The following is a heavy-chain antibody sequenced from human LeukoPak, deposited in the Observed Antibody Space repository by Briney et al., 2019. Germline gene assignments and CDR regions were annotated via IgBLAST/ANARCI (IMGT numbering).Heavy chain of an antibody. CDR2: ISYDGSNK. V-gene: IGHV3-30*03. Sequence: GGSLRLSCAASGFTFRSYGMHWVRQAPGKGLEWVAVISYDGSNKYYADSVKGRFTISRDNSKNTLYLQMNSLRAEDTAVYYCAIDYCGGDCYPDYWGQGTLVTVSS. CDR3: AIDYCGGDCYPDY. D-gene: IGHD2-21*02. CDR1: GFTFRSYG. J-gene: IGHJ4*02.